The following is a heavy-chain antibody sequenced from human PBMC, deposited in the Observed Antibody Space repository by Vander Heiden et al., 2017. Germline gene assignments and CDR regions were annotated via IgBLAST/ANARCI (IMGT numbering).Heavy chain of an antibody. J-gene: IGHJ6*02. CDR1: GYSISSGYY. Sequence: QVQLQESGPGLVKPSETLSLTCAVSGYSISSGYYWGWIRHPPGKGLEWIGSIYHSGSTYYNPSLKSRVTISVDTSKNQFSLKLSSVTAADTAVYYCARITTYYDILTGYYTPSGMDVWGQGTTVTVSS. CDR2: IYHSGST. V-gene: IGHV4-38-2*01. CDR3: ARITTYYDILTGYYTPSGMDV. D-gene: IGHD3-9*01.